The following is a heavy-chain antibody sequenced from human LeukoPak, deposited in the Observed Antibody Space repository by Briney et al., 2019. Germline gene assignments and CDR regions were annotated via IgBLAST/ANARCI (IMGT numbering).Heavy chain of an antibody. Sequence: GGSLRLSCAASGFTFSSYSMNWVRQAPGKGLEWVSSISSSSSYIYYADSVKGRFTISRDNAKNSLYLQMNSLRAEDTAVYYCARDGYCSSTSCSGYAFDIWGQGTMVTVSS. V-gene: IGHV3-21*01. J-gene: IGHJ3*02. D-gene: IGHD2-2*01. CDR1: GFTFSSYS. CDR3: ARDGYCSSTSCSGYAFDI. CDR2: ISSSSSYI.